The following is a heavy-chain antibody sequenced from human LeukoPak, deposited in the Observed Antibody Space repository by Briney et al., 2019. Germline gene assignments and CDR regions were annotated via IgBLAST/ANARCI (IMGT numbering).Heavy chain of an antibody. D-gene: IGHD2-15*01. Sequence: SETLSLTCTVSGGSISSYYWSWIRQPPGKGLEWIGYIYYSGSNNYNPSLKSRVTISVDTSKNQFSLEVSSVTAADTAVYYCARALDCSGGTCYRYNWFDPWGLGTLVTVSS. J-gene: IGHJ5*02. CDR1: GGSISSYY. CDR2: IYYSGSN. V-gene: IGHV4-59*12. CDR3: ARALDCSGGTCYRYNWFDP.